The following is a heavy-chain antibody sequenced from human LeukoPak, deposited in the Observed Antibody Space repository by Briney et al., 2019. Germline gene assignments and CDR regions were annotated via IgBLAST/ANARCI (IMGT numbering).Heavy chain of an antibody. CDR1: GYTFTSYG. D-gene: IGHD3-10*01. CDR2: ISAYNGNT. V-gene: IGHV1-18*01. Sequence: ASVKVSCKASGYTFTSYGISWVRQAPGQGLEWMGWISAYNGNTNYAQKLQGRVTMTTDTSTSTAYMELRSLRSDDTAVYYCARGITMVRGTWTLFAYWGQGTLVTVSS. CDR3: ARGITMVRGTWTLFAY. J-gene: IGHJ4*02.